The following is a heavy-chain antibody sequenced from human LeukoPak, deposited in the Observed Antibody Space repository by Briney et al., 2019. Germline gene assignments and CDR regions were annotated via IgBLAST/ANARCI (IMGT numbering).Heavy chain of an antibody. CDR3: ARDNLYYYYMDV. V-gene: IGHV3-21*01. Sequence: PGGSLRLSCAASGFTFSSYSMNWVRQAPGKGLEWVSSISSSSSYIYYADSVKGRFTISRDNAKNSLYLQMNSLRAEDTAVYYCARDNLYYYYMDVWGKGTTVTVSS. CDR1: GFTFSSYS. J-gene: IGHJ6*03. CDR2: ISSSSSYI.